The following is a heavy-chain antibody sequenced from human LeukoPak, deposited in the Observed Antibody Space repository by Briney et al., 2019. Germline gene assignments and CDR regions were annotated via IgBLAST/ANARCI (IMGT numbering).Heavy chain of an antibody. J-gene: IGHJ4*02. CDR1: RFTLCIYW. D-gene: IGHD1-1*01. CDR3: ARVVTGIDY. V-gene: IGHV3-7*01. CDR2: IKQDGSET. Sequence: GGSLRLSCAASRFTLCIYWMSWVPQAPRKGLEWVANIKQDGSETYYVDSVKGRFTISRDNAKNSLSLQMNSLRAGDTAVYYCARVVTGIDYWGQGTLVTVSS.